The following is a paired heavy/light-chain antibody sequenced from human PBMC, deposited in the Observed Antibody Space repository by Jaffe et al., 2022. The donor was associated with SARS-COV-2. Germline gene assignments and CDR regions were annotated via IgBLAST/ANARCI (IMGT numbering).Light chain of an antibody. V-gene: IGLV2-8*01. CDR3: SSYAGSNSLV. Sequence: QSALTQPPSASGSPGQSVTISCTGTSSDVGGYNYVSWYQQHPGKAPKLMIYEVSKRPSGVPDRFSGSKSGNTASLTVSGLQAEDEADYYCSSYAGSNSLVFGGGTKLTVL. J-gene: IGLJ2*01. CDR2: EVS. CDR1: SSDVGGYNY.
Heavy chain of an antibody. CDR1: GGSISSTSYY. CDR3: ARPFTIGWTGPYYYGMDV. J-gene: IGHJ6*02. CDR2: IHYSGST. V-gene: IGHV4-39*01. Sequence: QLQLQESGPGLVKPSETLSLTCTVSGGSISSTSYYWGWIRQPPGKGLELIGTIHYSGSTYYNPSLTSRVSISVDTSKNQFSLKLSSVTAADTAVYYCARPFTIGWTGPYYYGMDVWGQGTTVTVSS. D-gene: IGHD6-19*01.